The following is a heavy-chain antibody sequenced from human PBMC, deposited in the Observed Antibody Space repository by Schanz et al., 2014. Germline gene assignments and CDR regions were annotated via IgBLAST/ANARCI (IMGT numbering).Heavy chain of an antibody. CDR3: TRLRRADPNGFDV. CDR1: GGTFSSFG. V-gene: IGHV1-69*02. J-gene: IGHJ6*02. Sequence: VQLEQSGAEVKKPGSSVKVSCKASGGTFSSFGIIWVRQVPGQGLEWLGRIMPLRGIGNNAWKFQDRLTITADKSMNIAYMELSSLGTEDTAVYYCTRLRRADPNGFDVWGQGTTVTVS. D-gene: IGHD6-19*01. CDR2: IMPLRGIG.